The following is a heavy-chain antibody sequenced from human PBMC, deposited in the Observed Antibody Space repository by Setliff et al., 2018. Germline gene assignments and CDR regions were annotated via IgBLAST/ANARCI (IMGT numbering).Heavy chain of an antibody. D-gene: IGHD4-17*01. CDR2: IYYSGST. Sequence: ASETLSLTCTVSGGSISSSSYYWGWIRQPPGKGLEWIGSIYYSGSTYYNPSLKSRVTISVDTSKNQFSLKLSSVTAADTAVYYCARDPHTPTVTTRGDYWGQGTLVTVSS. CDR3: ARDPHTPTVTTRGDY. J-gene: IGHJ4*02. V-gene: IGHV4-39*07. CDR1: GGSISSSSYY.